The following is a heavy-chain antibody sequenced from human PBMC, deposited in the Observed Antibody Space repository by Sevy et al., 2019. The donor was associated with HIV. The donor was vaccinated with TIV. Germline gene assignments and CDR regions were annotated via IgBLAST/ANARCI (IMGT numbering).Heavy chain of an antibody. D-gene: IGHD3-3*01. CDR2: IYTSGST. CDR3: ARDSYAFGSGVYGMDV. CDR1: GGSISSYY. J-gene: IGHJ6*02. Sequence: SETLSLTCTVSGGSISSYYWSWIRQPAGKGLEWIGRIYTSGSTNYNPSLKSRDTMSIDTSKNQFSLKLGSVTAADTAVYYCARDSYAFGSGVYGMDVWGQGTTVTVSS. V-gene: IGHV4-4*07.